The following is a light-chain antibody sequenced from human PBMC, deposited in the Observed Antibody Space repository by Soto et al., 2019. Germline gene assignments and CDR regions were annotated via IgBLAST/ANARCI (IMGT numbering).Light chain of an antibody. CDR2: AFD. Sequence: NFMLTQPHSVSDSPGQTVTISCTRNIGSIASNYVQWYQQRPGSAPATVIYAFDQRPSGVPKRFSGSIDRSSNSASLTISGLQTEDEADYYCQSYDGSNDVVLGGGTKVTVL. CDR1: IGSIASNY. J-gene: IGLJ2*01. V-gene: IGLV6-57*03. CDR3: QSYDGSNDVV.